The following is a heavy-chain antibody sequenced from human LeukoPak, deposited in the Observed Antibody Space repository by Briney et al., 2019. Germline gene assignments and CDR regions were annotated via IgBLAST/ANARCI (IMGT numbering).Heavy chain of an antibody. CDR3: ARGAYDFWSGYYTRVDY. CDR1: GGSISSSSYY. J-gene: IGHJ4*02. CDR2: IYYSGST. V-gene: IGHV4-39*01. Sequence: SETLSLTCTVSGGSISSSSYYWGWIRQPPGKGLEWIGSIYYSGSTYYNPSLKSRVTISVDTSKNQFSLKLSSVTAADTAVYYCARGAYDFWSGYYTRVDYWGQGTLVTVSS. D-gene: IGHD3-3*01.